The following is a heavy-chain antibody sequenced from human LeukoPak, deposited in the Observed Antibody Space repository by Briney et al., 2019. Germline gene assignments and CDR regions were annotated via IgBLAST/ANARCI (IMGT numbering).Heavy chain of an antibody. CDR1: GFTFSAYW. CDR3: ANLDYSNGY. CDR2: IKQDGSDK. V-gene: IGHV3-7*03. J-gene: IGHJ4*02. Sequence: GGSLRLSCAASGFTFSAYWMSWVRQAPGKGLEWVANIKQDGSDKYYVDSVKGRFTISRDNAKNSLYLQMNSLRAEDTALYYCANLDYSNGYWGQGTLVTVSS. D-gene: IGHD5-18*01.